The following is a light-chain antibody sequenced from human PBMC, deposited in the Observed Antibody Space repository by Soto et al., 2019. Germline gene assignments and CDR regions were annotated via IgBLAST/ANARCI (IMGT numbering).Light chain of an antibody. CDR1: QNINTY. CDR2: TAS. V-gene: IGKV1-39*01. J-gene: IGKJ3*01. CDR3: QQTSAAPFT. Sequence: DLPMTQSPSSLSASVGDRVTITCRASQNINTYLNWYQQRPGQAPQLLIFTASSFQGGVPARFSASGSRTDFTLTISSLQPDDFATYYCQQTSAAPFTFGPGTKVDIK.